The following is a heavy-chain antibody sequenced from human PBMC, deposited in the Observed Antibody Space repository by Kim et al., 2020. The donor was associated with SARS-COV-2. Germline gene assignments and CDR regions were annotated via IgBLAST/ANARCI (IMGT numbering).Heavy chain of an antibody. CDR2: ISGSGGST. V-gene: IGHV3-23*01. CDR1: GFTFSSYA. CDR3: AKGLDYGDYGGFDY. D-gene: IGHD4-17*01. Sequence: GGSLRLSCAASGFTFSSYAMSWVRQAPGKGLEWVSAISGSGGSTYYADSVKGRFTISRDNSKNTLYLQMNNLRAEDTAVYYCAKGLDYGDYGGFDYWGQGTLVTVSS. J-gene: IGHJ4*02.